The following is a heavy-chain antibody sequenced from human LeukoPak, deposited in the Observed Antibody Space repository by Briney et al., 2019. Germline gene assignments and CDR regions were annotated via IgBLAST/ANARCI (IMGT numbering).Heavy chain of an antibody. CDR1: QFIFNNYW. CDR3: ARHGGTRVTLVEVYYFDY. Sequence: GGSLRLSCAASQFIFNNYWMNWVRQAPGKGLEWVANIKQDGSEKYYVDSVRGRFTISRDNARNSLDLHMTSLRAEDTAVYYCARHGGTRVTLVEVYYFDYWGQGTLVTVSS. CDR2: IKQDGSEK. D-gene: IGHD4-11*01. V-gene: IGHV3-7*01. J-gene: IGHJ4*02.